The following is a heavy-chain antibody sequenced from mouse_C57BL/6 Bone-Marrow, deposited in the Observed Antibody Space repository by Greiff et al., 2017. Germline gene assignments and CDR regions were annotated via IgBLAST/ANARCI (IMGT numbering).Heavy chain of an antibody. CDR2: IHPNSGST. V-gene: IGHV1-64*01. CDR3: ARRWTPYGLYAMDY. CDR1: GYTFTSYW. J-gene: IGHJ4*01. Sequence: QVQLQQPGAELVKPGASVKLSCKASGYTFTSYWMHCVKQRPGQGLEWIGMIHPNSGSTNYNEKFKSKATLTVDKSSSTAYMQLSSLTSEDSAVYYCARRWTPYGLYAMDYCGQGTSVTVSS. D-gene: IGHD1-2*01.